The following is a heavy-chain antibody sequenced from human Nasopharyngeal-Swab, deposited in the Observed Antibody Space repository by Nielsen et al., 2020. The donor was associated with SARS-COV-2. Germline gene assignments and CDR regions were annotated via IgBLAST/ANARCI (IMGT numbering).Heavy chain of an antibody. V-gene: IGHV1-18*01. Sequence: ASVKASCKASGYSFTSYGISWARQAPGQGLEWMGWISAYNGNTNYAQKLQGRVTMTTDTSTSTAYMELRSLRSDDTAVYYCASNPLYCSSTSCYHDAFDIWGQGTMVTVSS. J-gene: IGHJ3*02. CDR2: ISAYNGNT. D-gene: IGHD2-2*01. CDR1: GYSFTSYG. CDR3: ASNPLYCSSTSCYHDAFDI.